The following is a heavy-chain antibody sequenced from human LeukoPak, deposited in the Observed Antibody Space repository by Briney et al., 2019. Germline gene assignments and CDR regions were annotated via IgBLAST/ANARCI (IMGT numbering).Heavy chain of an antibody. CDR2: ISGSGANT. D-gene: IGHD6-13*01. V-gene: IGHV3-23*01. J-gene: IGHJ5*02. CDR1: GFTFSSYA. CDR3: ASSGYSTNWFDP. Sequence: GGSLRLSCVASGFTFSSYAMSWVREAPGKGLEWVSSISGSGANTHYADSVKGRFTISRDNPKNTVHLQMNSLRAEDTAVYYCASSGYSTNWFDPWGQGTLVTVSS.